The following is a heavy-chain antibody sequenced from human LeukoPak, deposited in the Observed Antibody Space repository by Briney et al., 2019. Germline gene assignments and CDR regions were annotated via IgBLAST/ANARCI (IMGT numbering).Heavy chain of an antibody. Sequence: ASVKVSFKASGYTFTSYDINWVRQATGQGLEWMGWMNPNSGNTGYAQKFQGRVTMTRNTSISTAYMELSSLRSEDTAVYYCARGPFDFWSGYYAGMYYYYYMDVWGKGTTVTVSS. J-gene: IGHJ6*03. CDR1: GYTFTSYD. CDR3: ARGPFDFWSGYYAGMYYYYYMDV. V-gene: IGHV1-8*01. CDR2: MNPNSGNT. D-gene: IGHD3-3*01.